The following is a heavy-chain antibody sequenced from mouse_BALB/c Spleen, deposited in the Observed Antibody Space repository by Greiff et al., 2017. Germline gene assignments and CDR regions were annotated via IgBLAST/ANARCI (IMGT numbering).Heavy chain of an antibody. D-gene: IGHD6-2*01. CDR1: GYTFTSYT. CDR3: ASVSLAWFAY. J-gene: IGHJ3*01. V-gene: IGHV1-4*01. CDR2: INPSSGYT. Sequence: VQLHQSGAELARPGASVKMSCKASGYTFTSYTMHWVKQRPGQGLEWIGYINPSSGYTNYNQKFKDKATLTADKSSSTAYMQLSSLTSEDSAVYYCASVSLAWFAYWGQGTLVTVSA.